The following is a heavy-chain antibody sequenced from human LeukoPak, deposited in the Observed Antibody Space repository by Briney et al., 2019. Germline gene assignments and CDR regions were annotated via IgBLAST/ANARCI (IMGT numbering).Heavy chain of an antibody. CDR2: TYYSGST. J-gene: IGHJ3*02. CDR3: ARDLGDDYGDYGAAFDI. Sequence: SQTLSLTCTVSGGSISSGGYYWSWIRQHPGKGLEWIGYTYYSGSTYYNPSLKSRVTMSVDTSKNQFSLKLSSVTAADTAVYYCARDLGDDYGDYGAAFDIWGQGTMVTVSS. V-gene: IGHV4-31*03. D-gene: IGHD4-17*01. CDR1: GGSISSGGYY.